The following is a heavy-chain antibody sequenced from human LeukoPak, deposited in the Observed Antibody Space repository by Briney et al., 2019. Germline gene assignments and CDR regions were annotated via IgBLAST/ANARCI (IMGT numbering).Heavy chain of an antibody. Sequence: GGSLRLSCATSGFTFSSYAMNWVRQAPGEGLEWVSAISSGGGATYYADSVKGRFTISRDNSKNTLYLQLNILRADDTALYYCARDPLGTRPGFDYWGQGTLVAVSS. CDR2: ISSGGGAT. V-gene: IGHV3-23*01. D-gene: IGHD1-1*01. J-gene: IGHJ4*02. CDR3: ARDPLGTRPGFDY. CDR1: GFTFSSYA.